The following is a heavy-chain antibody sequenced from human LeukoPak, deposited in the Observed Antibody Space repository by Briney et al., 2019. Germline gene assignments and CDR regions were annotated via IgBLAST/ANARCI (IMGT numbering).Heavy chain of an antibody. CDR3: AGGKPGGYGSDDGDRIIDY. D-gene: IGHD4-17*01. V-gene: IGHV3-23*01. J-gene: IGHJ4*02. Sequence: PGGSLRLSCAASGVTLTSYAMSWARQAPGKGLEWVSGISSSGSGGNTYYADSVKGRFTISRDNIKSSLYLEMNNLRAEDTALYYCAGGKPGGYGSDDGDRIIDYWGQGTLVTVSS. CDR1: GVTLTSYA. CDR2: ISSSGSGGNT.